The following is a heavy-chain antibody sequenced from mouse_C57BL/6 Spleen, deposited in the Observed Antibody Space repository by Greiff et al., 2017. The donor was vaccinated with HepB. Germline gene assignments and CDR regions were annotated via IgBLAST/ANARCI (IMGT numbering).Heavy chain of an antibody. CDR1: GFTFSSYG. CDR2: ISSGGSYT. V-gene: IGHV5-6*01. J-gene: IGHJ4*01. CDR3: ARHGYDGYYYAMDY. D-gene: IGHD2-2*01. Sequence: EVKLMESGGDLVKPGGSLKLSCAASGFTFSSYGMSWVRQTPDKRLEWVATISSGGSYTYYPDSVKGRFTISRDNAKNTLYLQMSSLKSEDTAMYYCARHGYDGYYYAMDYWGQGTSVTVSS.